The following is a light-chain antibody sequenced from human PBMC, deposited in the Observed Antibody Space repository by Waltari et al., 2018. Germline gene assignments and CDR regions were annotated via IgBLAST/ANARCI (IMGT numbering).Light chain of an antibody. Sequence: EVVLTQSPDFQSVTPEEKVTITCRASQSIGTSLHWYQQKPDQSPKLLIKYASQSFSGVPSRFIGSGSGTEFTLTIHNLEVEDAATYYCHQTRSLPHTFGQGTRLDIK. J-gene: IGKJ5*01. CDR3: HQTRSLPHT. CDR1: QSIGTS. V-gene: IGKV6-21*01. CDR2: YAS.